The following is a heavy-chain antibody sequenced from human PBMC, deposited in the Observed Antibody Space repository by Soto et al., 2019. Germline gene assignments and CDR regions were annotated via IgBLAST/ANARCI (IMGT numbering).Heavy chain of an antibody. CDR2: ISSSSSYI. CDR3: ARAAYPYYDILTPDHYYRLAF. Sequence: GGSLRLSCAASGFTFSSYSMNWVRQAPGKGLEWVSSISSSSSYIYYADSVKGRFTISRDNAKNSLYLQMNSLRAEDTAVYYCARAAYPYYDILTPDHYYRLAFWGQGTTVTVSS. J-gene: IGHJ6*02. CDR1: GFTFSSYS. D-gene: IGHD3-9*01. V-gene: IGHV3-21*01.